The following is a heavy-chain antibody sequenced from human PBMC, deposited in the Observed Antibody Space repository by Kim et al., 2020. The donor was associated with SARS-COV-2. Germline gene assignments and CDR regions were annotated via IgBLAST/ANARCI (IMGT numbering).Heavy chain of an antibody. V-gene: IGHV4-39*01. CDR2: IYYSGST. CDR1: GGSISSSIYY. Sequence: SETLSLTCTVSGGSISSSIYYWGWIRQPPGKGLEWIGSIYYSGSTYYNPSLKSRVTISVDTSKNQFSLKLSSVTAADTAVYYCARQGVTMVRGVLDYWGQ. D-gene: IGHD3-10*01. CDR3: ARQGVTMVRGVLDY. J-gene: IGHJ4*02.